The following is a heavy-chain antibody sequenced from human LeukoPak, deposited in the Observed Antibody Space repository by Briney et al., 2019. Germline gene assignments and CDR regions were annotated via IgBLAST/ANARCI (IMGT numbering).Heavy chain of an antibody. CDR2: IRYDGSNK. V-gene: IGHV3-30*02. D-gene: IGHD3-10*01. CDR3: AREYVSESQGTMVRGSRGMDV. CDR1: GFTFSSYG. J-gene: IGHJ6*02. Sequence: GGSLRLSCAASGFTFSSYGMHWVRQAPGKGLEWVAFIRYDGSNKYYADSVKGRFTISRDNSKNTLYLQMNSLRAEDTAVYYCAREYVSESQGTMVRGSRGMDVWGQGTTVTVSS.